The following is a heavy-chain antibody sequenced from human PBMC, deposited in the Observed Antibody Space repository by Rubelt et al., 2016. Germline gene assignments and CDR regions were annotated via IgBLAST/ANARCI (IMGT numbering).Heavy chain of an antibody. V-gene: IGHV4-31*03. Sequence: QVQLQESGPGLVKPSQTLSLTCTVSGGSISSGGYYWSWIRQHPGKGLEWIGYIYYSGVTYYTPSLKVRVTLSVATSKNQCSLWQTSVTAAETAVYYCASDGIAAAGTGNWGQGTLVTVSS. CDR2: IYYSGVT. CDR1: GGSISSGGYY. CDR3: ASDGIAAAGTGN. J-gene: IGHJ4*02. D-gene: IGHD6-13*01.